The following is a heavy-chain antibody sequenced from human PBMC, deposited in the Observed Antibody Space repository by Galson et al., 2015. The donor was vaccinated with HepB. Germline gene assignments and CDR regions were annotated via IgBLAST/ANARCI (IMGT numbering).Heavy chain of an antibody. D-gene: IGHD1-26*01. CDR3: ARDRGGYIVGFDY. CDR1: GFTFSSYS. CDR2: ISSSTSYV. J-gene: IGHJ4*02. Sequence: SLRLSCAASGFTFSSYSFNWVRQAPGKGLEWVSSISSSTSYVYYTDSVKGRFTVSRDNAKNSLYLQMNSLRAEDTAVYYCARDRGGYIVGFDYWGQGTLVTVSS. V-gene: IGHV3-21*01.